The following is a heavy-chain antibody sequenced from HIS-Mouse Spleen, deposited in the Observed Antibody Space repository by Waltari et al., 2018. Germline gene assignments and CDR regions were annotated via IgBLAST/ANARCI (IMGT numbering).Heavy chain of an antibody. V-gene: IGHV3-30*18. CDR3: AKANSGWLDY. J-gene: IGHJ4*02. CDR1: GFTFSSYG. CDR2: ISYDGSNK. Sequence: QVQLVESGGGVVQPGRSLRLSCAASGFTFSSYGMHWVRQAPGKGLEWVAVISYDGSNKYYADSVKGRFTISRDNSKNTLYLQMNSLRAEDTAVYYCAKANSGWLDYWGQGTLVTVSS. D-gene: IGHD6-19*01.